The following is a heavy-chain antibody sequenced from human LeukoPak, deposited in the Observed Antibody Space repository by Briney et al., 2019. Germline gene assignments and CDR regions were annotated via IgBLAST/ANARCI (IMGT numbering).Heavy chain of an antibody. J-gene: IGHJ5*02. V-gene: IGHV4-4*09. CDR2: IYTSGST. D-gene: IGHD2-2*01. CDR1: GGSISSYY. Sequence: PSETLSLTCTVSGGSISSYYWSWIRQPPGKGLEWIGYIYTSGSTNYNPSLKSRVTISVDTSKNQFSLKLSSVPAADTAVYYCARLDPYCSSTSCWFDPWGQGTLVTVSS. CDR3: ARLDPYCSSTSCWFDP.